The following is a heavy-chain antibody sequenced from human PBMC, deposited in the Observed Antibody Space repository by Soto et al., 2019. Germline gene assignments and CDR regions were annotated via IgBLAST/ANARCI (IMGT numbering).Heavy chain of an antibody. CDR3: ARDRICSGGSCYTGDY. CDR2: IIPIFGTA. V-gene: IGHV1-69*12. J-gene: IGHJ4*02. Sequence: QVQLVQSGAEVKKPGSSVKVPCKASGGTFSSYAISWVRQAPGQGLEWMGGIIPIFGTANYAQKFQGRVTITADESTSTAYMELSSLRSEDTAVYYCARDRICSGGSCYTGDYWGQGTLVTVSS. CDR1: GGTFSSYA. D-gene: IGHD2-15*01.